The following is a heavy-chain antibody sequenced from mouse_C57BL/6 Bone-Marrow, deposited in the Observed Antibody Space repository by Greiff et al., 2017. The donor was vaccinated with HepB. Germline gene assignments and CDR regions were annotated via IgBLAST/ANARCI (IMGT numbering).Heavy chain of an antibody. D-gene: IGHD1-1*01. CDR3: ARQGSSPAWFAY. V-gene: IGHV5-12*01. Sequence: EVMLVESGGGLVQPGGSLKLSCAASGFTFSDYYMYWVRQTPEKRLEWVAYISNGGGSTYYPDTVKGRFTISRDNAKNTLYLQMSRLKSEDTAMYYCARQGSSPAWFAYWGQGTLVTVSA. CDR2: ISNGGGST. J-gene: IGHJ3*01. CDR1: GFTFSDYY.